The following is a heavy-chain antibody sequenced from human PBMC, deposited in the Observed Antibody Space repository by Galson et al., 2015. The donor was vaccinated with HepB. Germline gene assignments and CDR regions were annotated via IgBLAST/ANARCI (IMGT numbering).Heavy chain of an antibody. Sequence: ETLSLTCTVSAGSISSGFDFWSWIRQPPGKGLEWIGYIDDSGSPSYNPSLKGRVNISEDTSKNQLSLKLTSVTAADTAVYYCASLSGSYTSFQHWGQGTRVTVSS. J-gene: IGHJ1*01. CDR2: IDDSGSP. V-gene: IGHV4-61*01. CDR3: ASLSGSYTSFQH. D-gene: IGHD1-26*01. CDR1: AGSISSGFDF.